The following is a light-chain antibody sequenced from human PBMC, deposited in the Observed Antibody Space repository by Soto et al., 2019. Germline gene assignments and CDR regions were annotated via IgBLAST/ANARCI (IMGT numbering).Light chain of an antibody. Sequence: QSALTQPPSASGSPGQSVTISCTGTSSDVGAYNYVSWYQQHAGKAPKLVIYEVTKRPSGVPDLFSGSKSANTASLTVSGLQAEEEADYYSSSFASSNTWVFGGGTKVTVL. CDR2: EVT. V-gene: IGLV2-8*01. CDR1: SSDVGAYNY. CDR3: SSFASSNTWV. J-gene: IGLJ3*02.